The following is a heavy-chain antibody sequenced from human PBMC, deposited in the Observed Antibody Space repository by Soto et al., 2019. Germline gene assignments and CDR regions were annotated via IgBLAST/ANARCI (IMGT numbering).Heavy chain of an antibody. V-gene: IGHV1-69*13. CDR2: IIPIFGTA. CDR1: GGTFSSYA. J-gene: IGHJ6*02. Sequence: SVKVSCKASGGTFSSYAISWVRQAPGQGLEWMGGIIPIFGTANYAQKFQGRVTITADESTSTAYMELSSLRSEDTAVYYCARDSIFGVVPEYYYGMDVWGQGTTVTVSS. CDR3: ARDSIFGVVPEYYYGMDV. D-gene: IGHD3-3*01.